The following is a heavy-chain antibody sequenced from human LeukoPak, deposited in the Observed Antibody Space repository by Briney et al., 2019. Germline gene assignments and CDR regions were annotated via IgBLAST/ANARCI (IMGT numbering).Heavy chain of an antibody. CDR3: TRDTYYDILTGYYGWFDP. D-gene: IGHD3-9*01. Sequence: GSLRLSCTASGFTFGDHAMSWVRQAPGKGLEWVGFIRSKAYGGTTEYAASVKGRFTISRDDPKSIAYLQMNSLKTEDTAVYYCTRDTYYDILTGYYGWFDPWGQGTLVTVSS. V-gene: IGHV3-49*04. CDR2: IRSKAYGGTT. CDR1: GFTFGDHA. J-gene: IGHJ5*02.